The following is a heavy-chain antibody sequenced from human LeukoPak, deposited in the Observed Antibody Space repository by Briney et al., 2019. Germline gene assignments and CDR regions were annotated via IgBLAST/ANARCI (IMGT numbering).Heavy chain of an antibody. CDR1: GYTFTSYD. J-gene: IGHJ4*02. CDR3: ARGLGLYLRYFDWSHGY. Sequence: GASVKVSFKASGYTFTSYDINWVGQATGQGLEWMGWMNTNSGNTGYAQKFQGRVTMTRNTSISTAYMELSSLRSEDKAVYYCARGLGLYLRYFDWSHGYWGQGTLVTVSS. CDR2: MNTNSGNT. D-gene: IGHD3-9*01. V-gene: IGHV1-8*01.